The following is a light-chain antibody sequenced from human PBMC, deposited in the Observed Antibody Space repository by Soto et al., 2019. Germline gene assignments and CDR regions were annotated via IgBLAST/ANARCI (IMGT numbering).Light chain of an antibody. V-gene: IGLV2-14*01. Sequence: SVLTQPASVSGSPGQSITISFTGTSSDIGGYNYVSWYHQHPGKAPKFMIYDVSNRPSGVSNRFSGSKSGNTASLTISGLQAEDEADYYCSSYTTSNTRQIVFGTGTKVT. J-gene: IGLJ1*01. CDR1: SSDIGGYNY. CDR2: DVS. CDR3: SSYTTSNTRQIV.